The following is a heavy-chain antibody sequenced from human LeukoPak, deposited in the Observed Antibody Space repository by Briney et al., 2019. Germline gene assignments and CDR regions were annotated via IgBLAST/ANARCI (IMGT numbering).Heavy chain of an antibody. J-gene: IGHJ6*03. V-gene: IGHV4-59*08. Sequence: SETLSLTCTVSGSSISSYYWSWIRQPPGKGLEWIGYIYYSGSTNYNPSLKSRVTISVDTSKNQFSLKLSSVTAADTAVYYCARHGLEPTSFYYYMDVWGKGTTVTVSS. CDR3: ARHGLEPTSFYYYMDV. CDR1: GSSISSYY. CDR2: IYYSGST. D-gene: IGHD1-1*01.